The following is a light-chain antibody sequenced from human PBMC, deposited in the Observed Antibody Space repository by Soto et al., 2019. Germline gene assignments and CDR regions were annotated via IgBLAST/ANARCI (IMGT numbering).Light chain of an antibody. J-gene: IGKJ4*01. Sequence: EIVLTQSPATLSLPPGERATLSCRASQSVNSYLAWYQQKPGQAPRLLIYDASNRATGIPARFSGGGSGTDFTLTISSLEPEDFAVYYCQQRSSWPLLTFGGGTKVEFK. CDR3: QQRSSWPLLT. CDR2: DAS. CDR1: QSVNSY. V-gene: IGKV3-11*01.